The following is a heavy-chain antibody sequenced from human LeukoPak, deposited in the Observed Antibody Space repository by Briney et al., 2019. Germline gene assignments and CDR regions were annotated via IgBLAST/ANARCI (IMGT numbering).Heavy chain of an antibody. CDR3: ARDKALYGDYDSSDYGMDV. CDR2: ISYDGSNK. V-gene: IGHV3-30*04. J-gene: IGHJ6*02. D-gene: IGHD4-17*01. Sequence: GGSRRLSCAASGFTFSSYAMHWVRQAPGKGLEWVAVISYDGSNKYYADSVKGRFTISRDNSKNTLYLQMNSLRAEDTAVYYCARDKALYGDYDSSDYGMDVWGQGTTVTVSS. CDR1: GFTFSSYA.